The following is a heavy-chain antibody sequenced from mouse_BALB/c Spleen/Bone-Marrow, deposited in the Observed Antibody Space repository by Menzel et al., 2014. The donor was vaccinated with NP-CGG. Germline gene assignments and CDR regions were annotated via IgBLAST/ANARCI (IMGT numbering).Heavy chain of an antibody. J-gene: IGHJ2*01. D-gene: IGHD1-1*01. CDR1: GYAFTNYN. Sequence: EVQLQQSGPELVKPGASVKVSCKASGYAFTNYNMYWVKQSHGKSLEWIGYNDPYSGGTNYNQKFKGRATLTVDKSSSTAYMHLNSLTSEDSAVYYCARLGTTAVPDYWGQGTTLTVSS. CDR3: ARLGTTAVPDY. V-gene: IGHV1S135*01. CDR2: NDPYSGGT.